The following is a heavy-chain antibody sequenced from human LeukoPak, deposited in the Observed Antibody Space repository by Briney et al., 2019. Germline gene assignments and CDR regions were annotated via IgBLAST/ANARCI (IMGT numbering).Heavy chain of an antibody. CDR1: GGSISSGGYS. CDR2: IYYSGST. J-gene: IGHJ4*02. Sequence: SETLSLTCTVSGGSISSGGYSWSWIRQHPGKGLEWIGYIYYSGSTYYNPSLKSRVTISVDTSKNQFSLKLSSVTAADTAVYYCASPRRNSGTINWGQGTLVTVSS. CDR3: ASPRRNSGTIN. D-gene: IGHD1-26*01. V-gene: IGHV4-31*03.